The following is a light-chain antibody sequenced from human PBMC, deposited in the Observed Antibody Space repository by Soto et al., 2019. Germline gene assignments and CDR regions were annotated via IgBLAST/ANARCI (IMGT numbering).Light chain of an antibody. J-gene: IGLJ1*01. CDR3: CSYAGRYPHHV. CDR1: SSDVGGYNY. CDR2: DVS. Sequence: QSALTQPRSVSGSPGQSITISCTGTSSDVGGYNYVSWYRQHPGKAPKLMIYDVSKRPSGVPDRFSGSKSGNTASLTISGLQADDEADYYCCSYAGRYPHHVFGTGTKLTVL. V-gene: IGLV2-11*01.